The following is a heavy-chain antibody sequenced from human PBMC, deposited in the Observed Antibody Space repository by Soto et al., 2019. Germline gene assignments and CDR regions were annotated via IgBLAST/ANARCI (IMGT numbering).Heavy chain of an antibody. J-gene: IGHJ4*02. CDR2: IYGGCDGM. Sequence: EVQLVESGGGLVQPGGSLRLSCVASGFTFRTYTMSWVRQAPGQGLEWLSGIYGGCDGMSYADSVKGRFTISGDNSRSTLYLQMNSLRSDDASIYYCAKDRHPDGLWPFDHWGRGTLIIVSS. CDR3: AKDRHPDGLWPFDH. V-gene: IGHV3-23*04. CDR1: GFTFRTYT. D-gene: IGHD2-8*01.